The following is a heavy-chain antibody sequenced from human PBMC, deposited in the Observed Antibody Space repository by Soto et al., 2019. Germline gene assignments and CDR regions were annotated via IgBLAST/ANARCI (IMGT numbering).Heavy chain of an antibody. D-gene: IGHD3-10*01. V-gene: IGHV4-4*02. Sequence: QVQLQESGPGLVKPSGTLSLTCAVSGGSISSRNWWSWVRQPPGKGLEWIGEIYHSGSTNYNPSLQSRVTISVDKSKNQCSLRLSSVTAADTAVYYCATRGFGELLSWFDPWGQGTLVTVSS. CDR3: ATRGFGELLSWFDP. CDR1: GGSISSRNW. J-gene: IGHJ5*02. CDR2: IYHSGST.